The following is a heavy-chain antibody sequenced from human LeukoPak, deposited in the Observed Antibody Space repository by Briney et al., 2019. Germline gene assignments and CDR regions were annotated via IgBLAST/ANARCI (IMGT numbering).Heavy chain of an antibody. CDR3: ARDKVSGATLLDY. V-gene: IGHV3-7*01. Sequence: GSLRLSCAASEFTFGNYWMSWVRQVPGKGPEWVANIRQDGNEFYYVDSVKGRFTISRDNARNSLYLQMNSLRVEDTAVYYCARDKVSGATLLDYWGQGTLVTVSS. D-gene: IGHD1-26*01. CDR2: IRQDGNEF. CDR1: EFTFGNYW. J-gene: IGHJ4*02.